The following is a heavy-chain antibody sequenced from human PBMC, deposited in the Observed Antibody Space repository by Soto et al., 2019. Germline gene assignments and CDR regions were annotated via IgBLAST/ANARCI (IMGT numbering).Heavy chain of an antibody. J-gene: IGHJ6*02. CDR1: GFTFSSYS. CDR2: ISSSSSTI. V-gene: IGHV3-48*01. D-gene: IGHD3-10*01. Sequence: PGGSLRLSCAASGFTFSSYSMNWVRQAPGKGLEWVSYISSSSSTIYYADSVKGRFTISRDNSKNTLYLQMNSLRAEDTAVYYCARGLNGRPWLGEYYYYGMDVWGQGTTVTVSS. CDR3: ARGLNGRPWLGEYYYYGMDV.